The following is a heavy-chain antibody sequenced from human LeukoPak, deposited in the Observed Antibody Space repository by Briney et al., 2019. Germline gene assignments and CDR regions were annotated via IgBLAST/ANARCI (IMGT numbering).Heavy chain of an antibody. CDR3: ARAVITMVRGVPFDP. V-gene: IGHV4-4*07. CDR1: GGSISSYY. CDR2: IYTSGST. D-gene: IGHD3-10*01. Sequence: PSETLSLTCTVSGGSISSYYWSWIRQPAGKGLEWIGRIYTSGSTNYNPSLKSRVTISVDTSKNQFPLKLSSVTAAETDVYYCARAVITMVRGVPFDPWGQGTLVTVSP. J-gene: IGHJ5*02.